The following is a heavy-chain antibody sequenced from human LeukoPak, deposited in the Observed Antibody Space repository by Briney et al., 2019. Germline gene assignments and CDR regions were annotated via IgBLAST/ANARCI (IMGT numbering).Heavy chain of an antibody. CDR2: IYYSGST. Sequence: PSETLSLTCTVSGGSISSSSYYWGWIRQPPGKGLEWIGYIYYSGSTNYNPSLKSRVTISVDTSKNQFSLKLSSVTAADTAVYYCARHDGELLFDYWGQGTLVTVSS. CDR3: ARHDGELLFDY. D-gene: IGHD1-26*01. V-gene: IGHV4-61*05. J-gene: IGHJ4*02. CDR1: GGSISSSSYY.